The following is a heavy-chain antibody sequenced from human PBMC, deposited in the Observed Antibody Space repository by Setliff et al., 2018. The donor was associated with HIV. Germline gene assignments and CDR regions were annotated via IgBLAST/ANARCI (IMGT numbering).Heavy chain of an antibody. Sequence: SETLSLTCAASGYSINSGFSRAWIRQPPGQGPQWIGSIYQSGSIYYNPSLQSRVTLSVGSSKNQFSLNLFSVTAADTAVYYCARPRRVRSRAWYWFDIWGQGTLVTVSS. CDR1: GYSINSGFS. CDR3: ARPRRVRSRAWYWFDI. J-gene: IGHJ5*02. CDR2: IYQSGSI. D-gene: IGHD6-19*01. V-gene: IGHV4-38-2*01.